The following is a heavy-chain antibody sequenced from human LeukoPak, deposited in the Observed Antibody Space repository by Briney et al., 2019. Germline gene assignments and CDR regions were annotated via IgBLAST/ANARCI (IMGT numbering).Heavy chain of an antibody. D-gene: IGHD3-22*01. CDR1: GFTFDYYA. CDR2: ISWHSGSI. V-gene: IGHV3-9*01. Sequence: PGGSLRLSCAASGFTFDYYAMHWVRQAPGKGLEWVAGISWHSGSIGYADSVKGRFTISRDNAKNSLYLQMNSLRADDTALYYCAKGLVDTSGYYSSPLDYWGQGTLVTVSS. CDR3: AKGLVDTSGYYSSPLDY. J-gene: IGHJ4*02.